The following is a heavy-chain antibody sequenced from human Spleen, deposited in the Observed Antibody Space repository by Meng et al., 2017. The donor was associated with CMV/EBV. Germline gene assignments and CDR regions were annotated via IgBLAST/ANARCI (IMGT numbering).Heavy chain of an antibody. V-gene: IGHV1-24*01. CDR2: FDPEDDET. J-gene: IGHJ4*02. Sequence: ASVKVSCKVSGYSLTKLSIHWVRQAPGKGLEWMGGFDPEDDETNYAQKFQGRVTMTEDTSTDTAYMELSSLRSEDTAVYYCTTLSNTVEFWGQGTLVTVSS. CDR1: GYSLTKLS. CDR3: TTLSNTVEF.